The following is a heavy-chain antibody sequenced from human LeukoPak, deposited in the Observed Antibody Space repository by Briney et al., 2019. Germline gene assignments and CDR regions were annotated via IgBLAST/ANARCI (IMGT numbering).Heavy chain of an antibody. CDR3: ERDRDPGRPYDY. Sequence: ASVKVSCKASGYTFTGYYMHWVRQAPGQGLEWMGWINPNSGGTNYAQKFQGWVTMTRDTSISTAYMELSRLRSDDTAVYYCERDRDPGRPYDYWGQGTLVTVSS. CDR1: GYTFTGYY. CDR2: INPNSGGT. J-gene: IGHJ4*02. V-gene: IGHV1-2*04. D-gene: IGHD3-10*01.